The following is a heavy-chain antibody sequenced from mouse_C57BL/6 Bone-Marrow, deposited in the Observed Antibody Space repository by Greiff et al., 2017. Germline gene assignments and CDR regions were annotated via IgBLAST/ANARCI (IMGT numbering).Heavy chain of an antibody. CDR2: FYPRSGNT. CDR1: GYTFTSYG. V-gene: IGHV1-81*01. CDR3: AREEGLLLLYDY. Sequence: QVQLQQSGAELARPGASVKLSCKASGYTFTSYGISWVKQRTGQGLEWIGEFYPRSGNTYYNEKFKGKATLTADKSSSTAYMELRSLTSEDSAVYFCAREEGLLLLYDYGGQGTTLTVSS. D-gene: IGHD1-1*01. J-gene: IGHJ2*01.